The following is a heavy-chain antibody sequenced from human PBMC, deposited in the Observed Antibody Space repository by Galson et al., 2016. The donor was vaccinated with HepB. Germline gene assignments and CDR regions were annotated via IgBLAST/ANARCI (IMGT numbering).Heavy chain of an antibody. CDR1: GYSFTRYD. CDR2: ISAYKGNT. D-gene: IGHD6-19*01. CDR3: ARDLSGWSALEY. J-gene: IGHJ4*02. Sequence: SVKVSCKASGYSFTRYDIAWVRQAPGQGLEWMGWISAYKGNTHYAPKLQGRVTMTTDRSTNTAYMELRSLRSDDSAIYYCARDLSGWSALEYWGQGTRVTVS. V-gene: IGHV1-18*01.